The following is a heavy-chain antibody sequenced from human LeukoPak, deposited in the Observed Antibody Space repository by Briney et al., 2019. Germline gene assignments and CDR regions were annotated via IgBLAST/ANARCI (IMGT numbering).Heavy chain of an antibody. J-gene: IGHJ3*02. CDR2: IYTSGST. D-gene: IGHD6-6*01. Sequence: SETLSLTCAVSGGSISSYCWSWIRQPAGKGLEWIGRIYTSGSTNYTPSLKSRVTMSVVTSKNQFSLKLSSVTAADTAVYYCARRIAARRTLAFDIWGQGTMVTVSS. V-gene: IGHV4-4*07. CDR1: GGSISSYC. CDR3: ARRIAARRTLAFDI.